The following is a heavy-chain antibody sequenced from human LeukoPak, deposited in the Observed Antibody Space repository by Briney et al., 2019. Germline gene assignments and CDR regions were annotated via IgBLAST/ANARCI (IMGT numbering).Heavy chain of an antibody. CDR2: IKEDGTET. V-gene: IGHV3-7*03. CDR3: AKEGRSLQTY. D-gene: IGHD5-24*01. J-gene: IGHJ4*02. Sequence: GGSLRLSCAASGFMFSSNGMSWVRLAPGKGLEWVANIKEDGTETYYVDSVKGRFTISRDNAKNSLYLQMNSLRVEDTAVYYCAKEGRSLQTYWGQGTLVTVSS. CDR1: GFMFSSNG.